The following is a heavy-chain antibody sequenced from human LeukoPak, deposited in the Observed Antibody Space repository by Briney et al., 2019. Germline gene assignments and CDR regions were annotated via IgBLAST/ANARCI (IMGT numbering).Heavy chain of an antibody. V-gene: IGHV3-74*01. CDR1: GLTFRTTW. J-gene: IGHJ4*02. CDR2: MNGEGTTI. Sequence: GGSLRLSCATSGLTFRTTWMHWVRQAPGKGLMWVSRMNGEGTTIDYADSVKGRFTVPRDYAKNTLFPQMNNLRTEDTALYFCATARNFRFEYWGQGSLVIVSA. CDR3: ATARNFRFEY. D-gene: IGHD1-7*01.